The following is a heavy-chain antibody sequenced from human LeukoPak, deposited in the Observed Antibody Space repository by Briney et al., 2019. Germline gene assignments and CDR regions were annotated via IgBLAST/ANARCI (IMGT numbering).Heavy chain of an antibody. CDR1: GFTFSGYA. D-gene: IGHD2-21*02. CDR3: AKSPHENIVVVTAMAFDN. Sequence: PGGSLRLSCAASGFTFSGYAMSWVRQAPGKGLEWVSASSGSGGSTYYSDSVKGWFTISRDNSKNTLYLQMNSLRAEDTAVYYCAKSPHENIVVVTAMAFDNWGQGTLVTVSS. V-gene: IGHV3-23*01. CDR2: SSGSGGST. J-gene: IGHJ4*02.